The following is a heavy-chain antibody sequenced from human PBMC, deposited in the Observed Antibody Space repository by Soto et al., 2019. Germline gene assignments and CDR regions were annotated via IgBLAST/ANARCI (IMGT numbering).Heavy chain of an antibody. CDR2: ISGSGNT. V-gene: IGHV3-23*01. Sequence: GGSLRLSCAASGFTFNTYAMTWVRQAPGKGLEWVSGISGSGNTYYADSVKGRFTISRDNSKIPLFLHMNSLSAEDTAVYYCAKEGYYCSGGSCYSGPYFDYWGQGALVTVSS. CDR3: AKEGYYCSGGSCYSGPYFDY. CDR1: GFTFNTYA. D-gene: IGHD2-15*01. J-gene: IGHJ4*02.